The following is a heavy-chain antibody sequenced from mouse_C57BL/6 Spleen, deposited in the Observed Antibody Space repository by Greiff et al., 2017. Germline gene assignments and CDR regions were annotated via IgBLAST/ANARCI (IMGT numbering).Heavy chain of an antibody. CDR3: ARENLLREGYFDY. D-gene: IGHD1-1*01. CDR1: GFTFSSYA. CDR2: ISAAGSYT. Sequence: EVKLVESGGGLVKPGGSLKLSCAASGFTFSSYAMSWVRQTPEQRLEWVATISAAGSYTHYPDNVKGRFTISRDNAKNNLYMQMSHLKSEDTAMYYWARENLLREGYFDYWVQGTTLTVSS. V-gene: IGHV5-4*01. J-gene: IGHJ2*01.